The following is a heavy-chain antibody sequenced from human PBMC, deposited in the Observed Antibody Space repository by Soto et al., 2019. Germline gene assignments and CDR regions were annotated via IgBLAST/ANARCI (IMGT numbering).Heavy chain of an antibody. D-gene: IGHD3-9*01. V-gene: IGHV3-21*01. CDR2: ISSSSSYI. Sequence: GTLRLSCAASGFSFSSYSMNWVRQAPGKGLEWVSSISSSSSYIYYADSVKGRFTISRDNAKNSLYLQMKILRDEDTAVYYCARENGTLYDILTGYYFDYWGQGTLVTVSS. CDR1: GFSFSSYS. CDR3: ARENGTLYDILTGYYFDY. J-gene: IGHJ4*02.